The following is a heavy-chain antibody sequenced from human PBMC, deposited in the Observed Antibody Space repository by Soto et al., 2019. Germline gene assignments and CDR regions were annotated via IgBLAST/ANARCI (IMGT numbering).Heavy chain of an antibody. D-gene: IGHD4-17*01. J-gene: IGHJ6*02. CDR2: IIPILGIA. Sequence: QVQLVQSGAEVKKPGSSVKVSCKASGGTFSSYTISWVRQAPGQGLEWMGRIIPILGIANYAQKFQGRVTITADKSPSTGYMGLSRLGSEDTAVYFCAGGYGEPPDYYYYGMDVWGQGTTVTVSS. V-gene: IGHV1-69*02. CDR3: AGGYGEPPDYYYYGMDV. CDR1: GGTFSSYT.